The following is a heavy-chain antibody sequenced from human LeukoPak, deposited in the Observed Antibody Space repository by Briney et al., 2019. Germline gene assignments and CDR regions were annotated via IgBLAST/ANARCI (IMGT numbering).Heavy chain of an antibody. D-gene: IGHD6-19*01. Sequence: SETLSLTCTVSGGSLSSYYWSWIRQPPGKGLEWIGYIYYSGSTNYNPSLKSRVTISVDTSKNQFSLKLSSVTAADTAVYYCARMYSSGWYWFDPWGQGTLVTVSS. CDR1: GGSLSSYY. J-gene: IGHJ5*02. CDR2: IYYSGST. CDR3: ARMYSSGWYWFDP. V-gene: IGHV4-59*01.